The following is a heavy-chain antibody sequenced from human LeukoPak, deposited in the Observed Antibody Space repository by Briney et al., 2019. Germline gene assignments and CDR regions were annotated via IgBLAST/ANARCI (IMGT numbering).Heavy chain of an antibody. J-gene: IGHJ4*02. CDR2: IHRDGGMT. CDR3: AKGNYYDFWSGYYIDY. D-gene: IGHD3-3*01. CDR1: GFTFTGNS. V-gene: IGHV3-74*01. Sequence: GGSLRLSCAASGFTFTGNSMHWVRQGPGKGLVWVARIHRDGGMTRYADSVEGRFTISRDNAKNTLYLQMNSLRAEDTAVYYCAKGNYYDFWSGYYIDYWGQGTLVTVSS.